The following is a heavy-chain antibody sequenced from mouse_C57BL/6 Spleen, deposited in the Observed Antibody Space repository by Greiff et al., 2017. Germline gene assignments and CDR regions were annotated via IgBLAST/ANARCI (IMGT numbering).Heavy chain of an antibody. J-gene: IGHJ4*01. CDR1: GYAFSSSW. CDR3: ARPNYYGSKDYAMDY. D-gene: IGHD1-1*01. Sequence: QVQLQQSGPELVKPGASVKISCKASGYAFSSSWMNWVKQRPGKGLEWIGRIYPGDGDTNYNGKFKGKATLTADKSSSTAYMQLSSLTSEDSAVYFCARPNYYGSKDYAMDYWGQGTSVTVSS. V-gene: IGHV1-82*01. CDR2: IYPGDGDT.